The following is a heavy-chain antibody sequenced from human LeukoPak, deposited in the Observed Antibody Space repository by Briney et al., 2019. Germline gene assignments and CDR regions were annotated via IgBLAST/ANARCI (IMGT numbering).Heavy chain of an antibody. Sequence: PGGSLRLSCAASGFTFSSYGMHWVRQAPGKGLEWVAFIRYDGSNKYYADSVKGRFTISRDNSKNTLYLQMNSLRAEDTAVYYCARLDFDWLLFDYWGQGTLVTVSS. D-gene: IGHD3-9*01. CDR2: IRYDGSNK. J-gene: IGHJ4*02. V-gene: IGHV3-30*02. CDR1: GFTFSSYG. CDR3: ARLDFDWLLFDY.